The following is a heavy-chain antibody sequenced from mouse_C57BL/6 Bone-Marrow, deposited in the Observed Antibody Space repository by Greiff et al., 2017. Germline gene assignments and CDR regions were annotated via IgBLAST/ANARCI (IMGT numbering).Heavy chain of an antibody. J-gene: IGHJ4*01. CDR2: IDPENGDT. Sequence: VQLQQSGAELVRPGASVKLSCTASGFNIKDDYMHWVKQRPEQGLEWIGWIDPENGDTEYASKFQGKATITADTSSNTAYLQLSSLTSEDTAVYYCTTFTTVVGDDYAMDYWGQGTAVTVTS. CDR1: GFNIKDDY. V-gene: IGHV14-4*01. D-gene: IGHD1-1*01. CDR3: TTFTTVVGDDYAMDY.